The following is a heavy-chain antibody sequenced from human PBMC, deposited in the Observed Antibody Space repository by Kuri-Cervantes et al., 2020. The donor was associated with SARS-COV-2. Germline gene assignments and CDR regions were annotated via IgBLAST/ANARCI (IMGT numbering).Heavy chain of an antibody. J-gene: IGHJ4*02. Sequence: GGSLRLSCAVSGFTVSANYMTWVRQPPGKGLECVSSISSDSASIYYADSVKGRFSISRDNAKNSLFLQMSSLRAGDTAMYYCTRESEKRVSKSFDSWGQGTLVTVSS. V-gene: IGHV3-21*01. CDR1: GFTVSANY. CDR3: TRESEKRVSKSFDS. CDR2: ISSDSASI. D-gene: IGHD1-14*01.